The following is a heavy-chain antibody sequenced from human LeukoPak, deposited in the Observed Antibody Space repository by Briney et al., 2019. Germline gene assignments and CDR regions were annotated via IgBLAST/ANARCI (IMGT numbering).Heavy chain of an antibody. CDR1: GGSFGGYY. Sequence: SETLSLTCAVYGGSFGGYYWSWIRQPPGKGLEWIGEINHSGGTNYNPSLKSRVTISVDKSKNQFSLKLSSVTAADTAVYYCARGKRRPLTINTAMIMAFDNWGQGTLVTVSS. J-gene: IGHJ4*02. CDR2: INHSGGT. V-gene: IGHV4-34*01. CDR3: ARGKRRPLTINTAMIMAFDN. D-gene: IGHD5-18*01.